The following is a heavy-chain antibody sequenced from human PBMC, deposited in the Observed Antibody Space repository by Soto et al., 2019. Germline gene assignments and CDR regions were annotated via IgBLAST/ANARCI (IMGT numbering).Heavy chain of an antibody. CDR1: GFTFNNYA. V-gene: IGHV3-23*01. CDR3: AKGLGGSGSLTPRVDF. D-gene: IGHD3-10*01. CDR2: ISGGGDTT. J-gene: IGHJ4*02. Sequence: EVQLLESGGGLVQPGGSLRLSCAASGFTFNNYAMTWVRQAPGKGLEWVSAISGGGDTTSYADSVKGRFTVSRDGSKNTLSLRMSSLRAEDTALYYCAKGLGGSGSLTPRVDFWGQGTLVTVSS.